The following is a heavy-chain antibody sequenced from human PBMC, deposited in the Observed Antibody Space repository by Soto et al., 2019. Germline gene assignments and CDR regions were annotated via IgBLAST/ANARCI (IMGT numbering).Heavy chain of an antibody. CDR1: GGTFSSYA. CDR3: AREGPYRDAFDI. Sequence: SVKVSCKASGGTFSSYAISWVRQAPGQGLEWMGGIIPIFGTANYEQKFQGRVTITADESTSTAYMELSSLRSEDTAVYYCAREGPYRDAFDIWGQGTMVTVS. V-gene: IGHV1-69*13. CDR2: IIPIFGTA. J-gene: IGHJ3*02.